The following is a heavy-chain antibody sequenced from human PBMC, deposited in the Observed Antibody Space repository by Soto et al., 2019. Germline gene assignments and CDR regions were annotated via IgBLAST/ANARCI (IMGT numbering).Heavy chain of an antibody. D-gene: IGHD2-21*02. V-gene: IGHV1-24*01. Sequence: SVKPSCKVSGYPISELAIHWGLQAPGKGFEWMGGFDPEGSDTIYAQKFQGRVTMTSDTSTETAYMELESLTSEDTAFYYCATIGFCGPDCDLFDYWGQGTLVTVSA. J-gene: IGHJ4*02. CDR3: ATIGFCGPDCDLFDY. CDR1: GYPISELA. CDR2: FDPEGSDT.